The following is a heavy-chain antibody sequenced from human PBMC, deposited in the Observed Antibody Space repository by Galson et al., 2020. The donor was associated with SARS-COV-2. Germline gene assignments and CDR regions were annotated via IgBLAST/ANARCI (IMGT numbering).Heavy chain of an antibody. D-gene: IGHD6-6*01. CDR2: IFWHSVSL. CDR3: AKGPGGPARPPDY. Sequence: SPKISCAAPGFTFENYPMHWVRPAPGKGLEWVSHIFWHSVSLGYPDSVKGRFTISRDNAKNSLSLQMNSLRAEDTALYYWAKGPGGPARPPDYWGQGTLVTVSS. V-gene: IGHV3-9*01. CDR1: GFTFENYP. J-gene: IGHJ4*02.